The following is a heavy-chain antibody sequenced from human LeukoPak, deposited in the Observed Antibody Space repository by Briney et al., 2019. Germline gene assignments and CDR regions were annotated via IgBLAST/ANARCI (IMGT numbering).Heavy chain of an antibody. Sequence: GGSLRLSCAASGFTFSSSAMSWVRQAPGKGLEWVSYISGSGSGGSTYYADSVKGRFTISRDNSKNTLHLQMHSLRAEDTAVYYCAKSGYNRFDYWDQGTLVNVSS. V-gene: IGHV3-23*01. D-gene: IGHD5-24*01. CDR3: AKSGYNRFDY. J-gene: IGHJ4*02. CDR1: GFTFSSSA. CDR2: ISGSGSGGST.